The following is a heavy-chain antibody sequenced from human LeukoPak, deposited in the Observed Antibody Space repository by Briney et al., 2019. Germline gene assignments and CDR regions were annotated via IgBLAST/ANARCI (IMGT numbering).Heavy chain of an antibody. V-gene: IGHV3-21*01. CDR1: GFTFSSYS. CDR3: ARSSGYHHDAFDI. J-gene: IGHJ3*02. Sequence: GGSLRLSCAASGFTFSSYSMSWVRQAPGKGLEWVSSISSSKTYIYYADSVKGRFTISRDNAKNTLYLQMNSLRAEDTAVYYCARSSGYHHDAFDIWGQGTMVTVSS. D-gene: IGHD3-22*01. CDR2: ISSSKTYI.